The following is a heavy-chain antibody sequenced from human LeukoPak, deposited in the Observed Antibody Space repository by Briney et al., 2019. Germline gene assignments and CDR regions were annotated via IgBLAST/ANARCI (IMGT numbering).Heavy chain of an antibody. CDR2: INGDGGTT. CDR3: AKDHLGSFDY. Sequence: PGGSLRLSCAASGFTFGTSWMHWVRQAPGKGLVWVSRINGDGGTTNYADSVKGRLTISRDNARNTLFLQMNSLRAEDTAVYYCAKDHLGSFDYWGQGTLVTVSS. CDR1: GFTFGTSW. J-gene: IGHJ4*02. V-gene: IGHV3-74*01. D-gene: IGHD3-10*01.